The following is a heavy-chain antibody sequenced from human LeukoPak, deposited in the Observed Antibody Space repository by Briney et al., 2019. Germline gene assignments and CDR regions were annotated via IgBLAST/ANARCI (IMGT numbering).Heavy chain of an antibody. D-gene: IGHD3-10*01. Sequence: GGSLRLSCAASGFTFSRYSVNWVRQAPGKGVEGVSSISSSSSYIYYADSVKGRFNISRENDKNSLYLQMNSLRAEDTAVYYCARDRGFGDVRYYYYYGMDVWGQGTTVTVSS. CDR1: GFTFSRYS. J-gene: IGHJ6*02. CDR2: ISSSSSYI. V-gene: IGHV3-21*01. CDR3: ARDRGFGDVRYYYYYGMDV.